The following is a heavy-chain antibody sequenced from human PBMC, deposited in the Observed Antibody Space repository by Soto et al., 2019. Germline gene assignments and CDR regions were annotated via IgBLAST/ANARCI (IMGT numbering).Heavy chain of an antibody. CDR1: CGYFSGYY. Sequence: QVQLQQWGAGLLKPSETLSRTCAVHCGYFSGYYWSWIRQPPGKGLEWIGEINHSGSTNYNPSLKSRVTMSVDTSKNQFSLKLSSVTAADTAVYYCARTSRFDCWGQGTLVTVSS. CDR3: ARTSRFDC. J-gene: IGHJ4*02. V-gene: IGHV4-34*01. CDR2: INHSGST. D-gene: IGHD6-6*01.